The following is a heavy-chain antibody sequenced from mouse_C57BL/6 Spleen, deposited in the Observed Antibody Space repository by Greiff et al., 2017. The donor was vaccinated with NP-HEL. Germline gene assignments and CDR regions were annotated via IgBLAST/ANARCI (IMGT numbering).Heavy chain of an antibody. Sequence: EVKVEESGPALVKPSQTVSLTCTVTGYSITNGNHWWNWIRQVSGSKLEWIGYISSSGSTDSNPSLKSRISITRDTSKNQLFLQLNSVTTEDIATYYCARERDYYGRGYFDVWGTGTTVTVSS. CDR3: ARERDYYGRGYFDV. J-gene: IGHJ1*03. D-gene: IGHD1-2*01. CDR2: ISSSGST. CDR1: GYSITNGNHW. V-gene: IGHV3-4*01.